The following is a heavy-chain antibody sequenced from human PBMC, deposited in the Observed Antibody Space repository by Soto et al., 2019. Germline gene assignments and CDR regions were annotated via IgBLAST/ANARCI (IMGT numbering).Heavy chain of an antibody. D-gene: IGHD6-13*01. CDR3: ARFRAPRRQLISMSFHL. V-gene: IGHV5-51*01. J-gene: IGHJ4*03. CDR2: IYPGDSDI. Sequence: PGESLKISCKASGYDFTNYWIAWVRQTPGRGLAWMGMIYPGDSDIRYNPSFRGRVTISADKSITSAFVQWGSLKASDSAIYYCARFRAPRRQLISMSFHLWGLGTLVTVSS. CDR1: GYDFTNYW.